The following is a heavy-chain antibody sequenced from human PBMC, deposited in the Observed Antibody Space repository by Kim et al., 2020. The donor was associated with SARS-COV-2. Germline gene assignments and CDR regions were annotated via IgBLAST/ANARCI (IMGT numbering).Heavy chain of an antibody. J-gene: IGHJ4*02. CDR1: GFIFNTYA. CDR3: VRRRKGNEWRSGYCGNDCYSFDY. V-gene: IGHV3-64*04. Sequence: GGSLRLSCSASGFIFNTYAMHWVRQAPKKGLEYVSAINSNGGSTYHADSVKDRFTISRDNSKNTLYLEMKDLRPEDMAVYYCVRRRKGNEWRSGYCGNDCYSFDYWGQGTLVTVSP. D-gene: IGHD2-21*02. CDR2: INSNGGST.